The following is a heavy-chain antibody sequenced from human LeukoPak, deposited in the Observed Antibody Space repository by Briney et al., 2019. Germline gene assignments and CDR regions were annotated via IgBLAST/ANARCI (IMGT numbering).Heavy chain of an antibody. J-gene: IGHJ4*02. CDR1: GFTFSDYA. D-gene: IGHD4-11*01. V-gene: IGHV3-23*05. CDR2: FKTNYNQV. Sequence: GGSLRLSCVASGFTFSDYAMNWVRQAPGKGLEWVSTFKTNYNQVYYAESVRGRFTISTDNSKNTAYLQMNSLRVEDTALYYCARSVPDYTRFDFWGQGTLVTVSS. CDR3: ARSVPDYTRFDF.